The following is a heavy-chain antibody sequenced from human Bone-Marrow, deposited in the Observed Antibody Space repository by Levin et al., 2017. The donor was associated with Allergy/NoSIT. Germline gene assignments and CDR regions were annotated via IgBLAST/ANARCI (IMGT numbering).Heavy chain of an antibody. CDR2: INPNSGGT. J-gene: IGHJ4*02. CDR1: GYTFTGYY. D-gene: IGHD1-1*01. CDR3: ARERSTTGTTLVLDY. V-gene: IGHV1-2*02. Sequence: ASVKVSCKASGYTFTGYYMHWVRQAPGQGLEWMGWINPNSGGTNYAQKFQGRVTMTRDTSISTAYMELSRLRSDDTAVYYCARERSTTGTTLVLDYWGQGTLVTVSS.